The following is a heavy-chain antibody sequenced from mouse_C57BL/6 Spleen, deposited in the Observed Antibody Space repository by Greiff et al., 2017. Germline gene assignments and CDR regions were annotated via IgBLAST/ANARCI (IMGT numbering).Heavy chain of an antibody. V-gene: IGHV1-69*01. D-gene: IGHD1-1*01. J-gene: IGHJ2*01. CDR1: GYTFTSYW. CDR2: IDPSDSYT. Sequence: QVQLQQSGAELVMPGASVKLSCKASGYTFTSYWMHWVKQRPGQGLEWIGEIDPSDSYTNYNQKFKGKSTLTVDKSSSTAYMQLSSLTSEDSAVYYCASPGDGVRGDYWGQGTTLTVSS. CDR3: ASPGDGVRGDY.